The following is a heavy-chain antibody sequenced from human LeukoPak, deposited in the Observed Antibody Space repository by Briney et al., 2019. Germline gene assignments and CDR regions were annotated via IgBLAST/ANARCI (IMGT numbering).Heavy chain of an antibody. CDR3: ARGAMGFDY. V-gene: IGHV3-48*03. Sequence: HPGGSLRLSCAASGFTFTNYEMHWVRQTPGEGLEWLFYISTSGSIIYYADSVQGRFTISRDNAMNSLFLQMNSLRAEDTGAYYCARGAMGFDYWGRGTLVTVAP. CDR1: GFTFTNYE. CDR2: ISTSGSII. D-gene: IGHD1-26*01. J-gene: IGHJ4*02.